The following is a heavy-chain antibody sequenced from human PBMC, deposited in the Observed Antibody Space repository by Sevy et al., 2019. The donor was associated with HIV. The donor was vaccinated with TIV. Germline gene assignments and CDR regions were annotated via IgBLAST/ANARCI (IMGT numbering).Heavy chain of an antibody. V-gene: IGHV5-51*01. CDR2: IFPGDSDT. Sequence: GESLKICCKGSGYDFSTYWIAWVRQMPGKGLELMGIIFPGDSDTTYSPSFQGQVTISADDSIRTSYLQWRSLKASDTAIYYCARRGILLRGGDYFYYGLDVWGQGTTVTVSS. D-gene: IGHD1-26*01. CDR1: GYDFSTYW. J-gene: IGHJ6*02. CDR3: ARRGILLRGGDYFYYGLDV.